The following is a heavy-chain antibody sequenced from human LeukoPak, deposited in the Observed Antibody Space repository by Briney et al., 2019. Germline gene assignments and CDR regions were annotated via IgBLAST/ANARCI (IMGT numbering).Heavy chain of an antibody. D-gene: IGHD6-13*01. V-gene: IGHV5-51*01. Sequence: GESLKISCKGSGYSFTSNWIGWVRQMPGKGLEWMGIIYPGDSDTRYSPSFQGQVTFSADKSISTAYLQWSSLKASDTAMYYCARLLRNIAAAVYFFDFWGQGTLVTVSS. CDR1: GYSFTSNW. CDR3: ARLLRNIAAAVYFFDF. CDR2: IYPGDSDT. J-gene: IGHJ4*02.